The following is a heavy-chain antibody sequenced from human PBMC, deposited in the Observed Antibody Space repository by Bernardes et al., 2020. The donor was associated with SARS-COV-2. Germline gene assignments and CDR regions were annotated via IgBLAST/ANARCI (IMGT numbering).Heavy chain of an antibody. CDR1: GFTFSSYA. J-gene: IGHJ5*02. V-gene: IGHV3-23*01. D-gene: IGHD3-3*01. CDR3: ARQRRDFWSGYLGFDP. Sequence: GGSLRLSCAASGFTFSSYAMSWVRQAPGKGLEWVSAISGSGGSTYYADSVKGRFTISRDNAKNSLYLQMNSLRAEDTAVYYCARQRRDFWSGYLGFDPWGQGTLVTVSS. CDR2: ISGSGGST.